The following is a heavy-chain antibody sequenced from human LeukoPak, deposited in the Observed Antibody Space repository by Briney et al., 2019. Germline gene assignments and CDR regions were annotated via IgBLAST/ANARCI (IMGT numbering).Heavy chain of an antibody. Sequence: GGSLRLSCAASGFTFSSYAMSWVRQAPGKGLEWVSAISGSGGSTYYADSVKGRFTISRDNSKNTLYLQMNSLRAEDTAVYHCAKSYSSRVTLPDAFDIWGQGTMVTVSS. D-gene: IGHD2-21*02. V-gene: IGHV3-23*01. CDR1: GFTFSSYA. CDR2: ISGSGGST. CDR3: AKSYSSRVTLPDAFDI. J-gene: IGHJ3*02.